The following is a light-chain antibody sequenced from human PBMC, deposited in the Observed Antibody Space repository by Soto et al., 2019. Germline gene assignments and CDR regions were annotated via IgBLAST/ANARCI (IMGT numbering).Light chain of an antibody. J-gene: IGLJ2*01. CDR1: SSDVGGHNH. V-gene: IGLV2-8*01. Sequence: QSALTQPPSASGSPGQSVTISCTGSSSDVGGHNHVSWYQQHPGKAPKLMIYEVSKRPSGVPDRFSGSKSVNTASLTVSGLQAEDDADYYCSSYAGSMNLLFGGGTKLTVL. CDR3: SSYAGSMNLL. CDR2: EVS.